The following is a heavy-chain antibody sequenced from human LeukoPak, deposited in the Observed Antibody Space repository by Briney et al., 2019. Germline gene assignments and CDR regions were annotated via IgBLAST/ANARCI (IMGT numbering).Heavy chain of an antibody. CDR1: GFTVSSNY. Sequence: GGSLRLSCAASGFTVSSNYMSWVRQAPGKGLEWVSVIYSGGSTYYADSVKGRFTISRDNSKNTLYLQMNSLRAEDTAVYYCARDHHLAAAGPTPHGYFDYWGQGTLVTVSS. CDR2: IYSGGST. V-gene: IGHV3-66*01. CDR3: ARDHHLAAAGPTPHGYFDY. J-gene: IGHJ4*02. D-gene: IGHD6-13*01.